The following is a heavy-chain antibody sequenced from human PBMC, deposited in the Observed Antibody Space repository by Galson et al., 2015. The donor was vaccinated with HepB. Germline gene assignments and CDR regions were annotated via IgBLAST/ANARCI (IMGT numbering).Heavy chain of an antibody. D-gene: IGHD3-9*01. J-gene: IGHJ4*02. Sequence: SLRLSCAASGFTFSSYGMHWVRQAPGKGLEWVAFIRYDGGNKYYADSVKGRFTISRDNSKNTLYLQMNSLRAEDTAVYYCAKEHHYDILTGYYTVHGSGPRYNYFDYWGQGTLVTVSS. V-gene: IGHV3-30*02. CDR1: GFTFSSYG. CDR3: AKEHHYDILTGYYTVHGSGPRYNYFDY. CDR2: IRYDGGNK.